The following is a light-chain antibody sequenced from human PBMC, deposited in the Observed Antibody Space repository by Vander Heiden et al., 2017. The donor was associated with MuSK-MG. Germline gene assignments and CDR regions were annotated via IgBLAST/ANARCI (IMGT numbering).Light chain of an antibody. CDR3: CSYAGSSTP. Sequence: QSALTQPASASGSPGQSITISCTGTSRDVGSYNLVSWYQQHPGKAPKLMIYEVSKRPSGVSNRFSGSKSGNTASLTISGLQAEDEADYYCCSYAGSSTPFGGGTKLTVL. V-gene: IGLV2-23*02. CDR1: SRDVGSYNL. CDR2: EVS. J-gene: IGLJ2*01.